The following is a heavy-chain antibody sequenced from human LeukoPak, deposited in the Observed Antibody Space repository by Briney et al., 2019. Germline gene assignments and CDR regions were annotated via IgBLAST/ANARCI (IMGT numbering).Heavy chain of an antibody. Sequence: PGGSLRLSCAASGFTFSSYWMHWVRQAPGKGLVWVSRISSDGTITSYADSVKGRFTISRDNGMNTLYLQMNSLRAEDTAVYYCARGPSGYSSSWGQGTLVTVSS. CDR2: ISSDGTIT. CDR1: GFTFSSYW. CDR3: ARGPSGYSSS. J-gene: IGHJ5*02. D-gene: IGHD3-22*01. V-gene: IGHV3-74*01.